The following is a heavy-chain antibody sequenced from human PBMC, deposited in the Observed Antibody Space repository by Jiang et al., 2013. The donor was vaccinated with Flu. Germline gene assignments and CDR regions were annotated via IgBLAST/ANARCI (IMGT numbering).Heavy chain of an antibody. Sequence: VQLVESGGGVAQPGRSLRVSCAASGFTFSHHDMHWVRQAPGKGLEWVATISYEEGNSKFYADSVKGRFTISRDNSKNTQYLHMNSLRVDDTAIYYCARVNPYGAGGAFDVWGQGTMVTVSS. J-gene: IGHJ3*01. CDR3: ARVNPYGAGGAFDV. CDR2: ISYEEGNSK. D-gene: IGHD4/OR15-4a*01. V-gene: IGHV3-30-3*01. CDR1: GFTFSHHD.